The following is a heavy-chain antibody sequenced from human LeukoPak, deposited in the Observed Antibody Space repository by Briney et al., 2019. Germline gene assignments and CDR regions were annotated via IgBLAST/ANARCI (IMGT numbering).Heavy chain of an antibody. CDR2: IYYSGST. V-gene: IGHV4-39*07. CDR1: GGSISSSSYY. J-gene: IGHJ4*02. CDR3: ARDAYGDLYYFDY. D-gene: IGHD4-17*01. Sequence: SETLSLTCTVSGGSISSSSYYWGWIRQPPGKGLEWIGSIYYSGSTYYNPSLKSRVTLSVDTSKNQFSLKLSSVTAADTAVYYCARDAYGDLYYFDYWGQGTLVTVSS.